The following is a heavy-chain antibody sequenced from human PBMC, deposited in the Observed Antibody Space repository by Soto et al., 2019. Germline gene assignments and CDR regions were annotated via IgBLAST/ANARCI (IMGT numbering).Heavy chain of an antibody. D-gene: IGHD6-13*01. CDR1: GFTFSTYW. CDR2: INSDGSST. Sequence: PGGSLRLSCAASGFTFSTYWMHWVRQAPGKGLVWVSRINSDGSSTYYADSVKGRFTISRDNAKNTLYLQMNSLRAEDTAVYYCAKEHHYSSSWSEFDYWGQGTLVTVSS. V-gene: IGHV3-74*01. J-gene: IGHJ4*02. CDR3: AKEHHYSSSWSEFDY.